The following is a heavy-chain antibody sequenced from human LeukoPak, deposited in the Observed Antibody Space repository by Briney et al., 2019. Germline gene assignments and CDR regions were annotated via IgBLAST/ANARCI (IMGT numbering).Heavy chain of an antibody. J-gene: IGHJ3*02. CDR3: VKGGQYSRDAFDI. Sequence: AGGSLRLSSSASGFTFSSYAMHWVRQAPGKGLEYVSAVSDNGGSTYYADSVKGRFTISRDNSKNTLYLQMSSLRAEDTAVYYCVKGGQYSRDAFDIWGQGTMVTVSS. CDR2: VSDNGGST. D-gene: IGHD5-18*01. V-gene: IGHV3-64D*06. CDR1: GFTFSSYA.